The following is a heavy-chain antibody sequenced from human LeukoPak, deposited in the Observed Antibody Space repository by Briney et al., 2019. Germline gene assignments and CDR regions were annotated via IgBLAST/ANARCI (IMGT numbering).Heavy chain of an antibody. J-gene: IGHJ4*02. Sequence: SGGSLRLSCAASGFTFSSYAMSWVRQAPGKGLEWVSAISGSGGSTYYADSVKGRFTISRDNSKNTLYLQTNSLRAEDTAVYYCAKDGGEMATILSSFDYWGQGTLVTVSS. V-gene: IGHV3-23*01. CDR3: AKDGGEMATILSSFDY. CDR1: GFTFSSYA. D-gene: IGHD5-12*01. CDR2: ISGSGGST.